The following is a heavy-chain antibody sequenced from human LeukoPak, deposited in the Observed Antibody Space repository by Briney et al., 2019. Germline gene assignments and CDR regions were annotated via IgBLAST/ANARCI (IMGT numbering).Heavy chain of an antibody. CDR2: ISYDGSNK. CDR1: GFTFSSYG. J-gene: IGHJ6*02. CDR3: AKDSDSSGYLGPYYYYGMDV. D-gene: IGHD3-22*01. Sequence: GRSLRLSCAASGFTFSSYGMHWVRQAPGKGLEWVAVISYDGSNKYYADSVKGRFTISRDNSKNTLYLQMNSLRAEDTAVYYCAKDSDSSGYLGPYYYYGMDVWGQGTTVTVSS. V-gene: IGHV3-30*18.